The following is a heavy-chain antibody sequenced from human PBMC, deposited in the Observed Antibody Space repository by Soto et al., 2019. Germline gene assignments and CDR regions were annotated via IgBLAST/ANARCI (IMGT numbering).Heavy chain of an antibody. J-gene: IGHJ5*02. CDR2: THYRSKWYN. CDR3: ERVTGTKGRWSDP. V-gene: IGHV6-1*01. D-gene: IGHD1-7*01. Sequence: LSQTLSLTCAISGDSVSSNSAAWNWIRQSPSRGLEWLGRTHYRSKWYNDYAVSVKSRITINPDTSKNQFSLQLNSVTPEDTAVYYCERVTGTKGRWSDPWGQGALVTVSS. CDR1: GDSVSSNSAA.